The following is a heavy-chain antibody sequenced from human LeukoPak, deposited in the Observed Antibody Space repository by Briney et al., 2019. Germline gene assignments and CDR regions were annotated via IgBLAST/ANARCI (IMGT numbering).Heavy chain of an antibody. D-gene: IGHD4-17*01. J-gene: IGHJ1*01. Sequence: PGGSLRLSCVASGFTFDDYGMSWVRQSPGKGLEWVSGINWKGGSPGYADSVKGRFTISRDDAKNSLFLQMNSLRAEDTALYYCVRDDYGDYLEYIQHWGQGTLVIVSP. V-gene: IGHV3-20*04. CDR3: VRDDYGDYLEYIQH. CDR1: GFTFDDYG. CDR2: INWKGGSP.